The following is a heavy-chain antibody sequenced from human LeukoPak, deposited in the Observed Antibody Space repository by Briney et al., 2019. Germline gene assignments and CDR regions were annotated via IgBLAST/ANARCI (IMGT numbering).Heavy chain of an antibody. CDR1: GYTFTGYY. CDR3: ARVKISDSSGYN. J-gene: IGHJ4*02. CDR2: INPNSGGT. V-gene: IGHV1-2*06. Sequence: ASVKVSCKASGYTFTGYYMHWVRQAPGQGLEWMGRINPNSGGTNYAQKFQGRVTMTRDTSISTAYMELSRLRSDDTPVYYCARVKISDSSGYNWGQGTLVTVSS. D-gene: IGHD3-22*01.